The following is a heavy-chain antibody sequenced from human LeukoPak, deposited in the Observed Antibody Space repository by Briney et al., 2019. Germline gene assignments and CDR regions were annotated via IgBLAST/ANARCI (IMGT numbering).Heavy chain of an antibody. V-gene: IGHV4-4*07. CDR1: GGAIISYY. J-gene: IGHJ6*03. D-gene: IGHD3-22*01. Sequence: SETLSLTCSVSGGAIISYYWSWIRQPAGKGPEWIGRIYPTGNTDYNPSLKARVTMSTDLSKKQFSLGLRSVTAADTAVYYCARLKFYDSTGYSPGYYMDVWGKGTAVTVSS. CDR3: ARLKFYDSTGYSPGYYMDV. CDR2: IYPTGNT.